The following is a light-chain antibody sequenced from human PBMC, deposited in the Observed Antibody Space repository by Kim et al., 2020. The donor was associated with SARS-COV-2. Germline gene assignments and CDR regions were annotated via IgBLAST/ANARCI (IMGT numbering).Light chain of an antibody. CDR2: GAS. V-gene: IGKV1-12*01. J-gene: IGKJ4*01. CDR1: QDITRW. CDR3: QSANSFPPRLA. Sequence: VGDRVIVTCRASQDITRWLAWYQQKPGTAPKVLIYGASNLQSGVPSRFSGSGSGTDFTLTISSLQPEDFGTYFCQSANSFPPRLAFGGGTKLEI.